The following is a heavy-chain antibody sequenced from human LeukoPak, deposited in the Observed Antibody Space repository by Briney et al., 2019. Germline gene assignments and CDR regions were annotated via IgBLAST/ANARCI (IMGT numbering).Heavy chain of an antibody. Sequence: GGSLRLSCAASGFTVSSNYMSWVRQAPGKGLEWVSSIGYSSSYIYYADSVKGRFTISRDNAKNSLYLQMNSLRAEDTAVYYCARDPPYNYVLDAFDIWGQGTMVTVSS. CDR2: IGYSSSYI. CDR1: GFTVSSNY. D-gene: IGHD5-18*01. CDR3: ARDPPYNYVLDAFDI. V-gene: IGHV3-21*01. J-gene: IGHJ3*02.